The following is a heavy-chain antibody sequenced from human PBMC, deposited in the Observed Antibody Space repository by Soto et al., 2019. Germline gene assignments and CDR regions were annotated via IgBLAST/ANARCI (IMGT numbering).Heavy chain of an antibody. Sequence: SETLSLTCTVSGGSISSYYWSWIRQPPGKGLEWIGYIYYSGSTNYNPSLKSRVTISVDTSKNQFSLKLSSVTAADTAVYYCARVGDNGDYVVYFDYWGQGTLVTVSS. V-gene: IGHV4-59*01. CDR1: GGSISSYY. J-gene: IGHJ4*02. CDR3: ARVGDNGDYVVYFDY. CDR2: IYYSGST. D-gene: IGHD4-17*01.